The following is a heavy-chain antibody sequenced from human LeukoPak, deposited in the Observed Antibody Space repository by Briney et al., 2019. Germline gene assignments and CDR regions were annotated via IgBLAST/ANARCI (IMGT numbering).Heavy chain of an antibody. CDR1: GFTFSSYG. J-gene: IGHJ6*02. D-gene: IGHD2-2*01. V-gene: IGHV3-33*01. CDR2: IWYDGSNK. Sequence: GGSLRLSCAASGFTFSSYGMHWVRQAPGKGLEWVAVIWYDGSNKYYADSVKGRFTISRDNSKNTLYLQMNSLRAEDTAVYYCARAQIPALSMDVWGQGTTVTVSS. CDR3: ARAQIPALSMDV.